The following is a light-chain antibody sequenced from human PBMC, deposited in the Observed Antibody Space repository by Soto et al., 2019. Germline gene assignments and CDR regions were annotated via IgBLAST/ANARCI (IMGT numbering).Light chain of an antibody. CDR1: QSVSSSY. CDR3: QQYGSSSWT. CDR2: VAS. Sequence: EIVLTQSPGTLSLSPGERATLSCRASQSVSSSYLAWYQQKPGQAPRLLIYVASSRATGIPDRFSGSGSETSFTLTISRLEPDDFAVYYWQQYGSSSWTFGQGTKVEIK. J-gene: IGKJ1*01. V-gene: IGKV3-20*01.